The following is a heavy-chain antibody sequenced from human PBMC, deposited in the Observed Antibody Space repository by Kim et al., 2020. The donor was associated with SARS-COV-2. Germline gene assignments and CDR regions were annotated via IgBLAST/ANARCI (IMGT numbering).Heavy chain of an antibody. CDR2: IYPGDSDT. J-gene: IGHJ6*02. CDR3: ATRSPYGDWVGRYGMDV. CDR1: GYSFTSYW. V-gene: IGHV5-51*01. Sequence: GESLKISCKGSGYSFTSYWIGWVRQMPGKGLEWMGIIYPGDSDTRYSPSFQGQVTISADKSISTAYLQWSSLKASDTAMYYCATRSPYGDWVGRYGMDVWGQGTTVTVSS. D-gene: IGHD4-17*01.